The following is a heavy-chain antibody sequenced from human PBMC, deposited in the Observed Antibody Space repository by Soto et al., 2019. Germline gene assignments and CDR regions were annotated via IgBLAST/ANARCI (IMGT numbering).Heavy chain of an antibody. J-gene: IGHJ5*02. Sequence: GASVKVSCKASGYTFTSYYMHWVRQAPGQGLEWMGIINPSGGSTSYAQKFQGRVTMTRDTSTSTVYMELSSLRSEDTAVYYCARDHIVKGSFWSGYKPNWFDPWGQGTLVTVSS. CDR2: INPSGGST. CDR3: ARDHIVKGSFWSGYKPNWFDP. D-gene: IGHD3-3*01. CDR1: GYTFTSYY. V-gene: IGHV1-46*03.